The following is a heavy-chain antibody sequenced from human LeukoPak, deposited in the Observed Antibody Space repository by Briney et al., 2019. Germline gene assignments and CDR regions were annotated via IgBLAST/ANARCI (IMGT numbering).Heavy chain of an antibody. Sequence: PSETLSLTCAVFGGSISSNNWWSWVRQPPGKGLEWIGEIYHSGSSNYNPSLKSRVTMSVDTSNNQFSLKLSSVTAADTAVYYCARQSVQVATIFDFWGQGTLVTVSS. CDR1: GGSISSNNW. J-gene: IGHJ4*02. CDR3: ARQSVQVATIFDF. V-gene: IGHV4-4*02. CDR2: IYHSGSS. D-gene: IGHD5-24*01.